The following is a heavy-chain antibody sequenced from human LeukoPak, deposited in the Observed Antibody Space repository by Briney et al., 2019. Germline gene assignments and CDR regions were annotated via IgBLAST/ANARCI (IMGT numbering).Heavy chain of an antibody. CDR2: IYHSGST. D-gene: IGHD6-13*01. Sequence: PSETLSLTCAVSGYSISSGYYWGWIRQPPGKGLEWIGSIYHSGSTYYNPSLKSRVTISVDTSKNQFSLKLSSVTAADTAVYYCAGSSSWYMASSFDYWGQGTLVTVSS. V-gene: IGHV4-38-2*01. CDR1: GYSISSGYY. CDR3: AGSSSWYMASSFDY. J-gene: IGHJ4*02.